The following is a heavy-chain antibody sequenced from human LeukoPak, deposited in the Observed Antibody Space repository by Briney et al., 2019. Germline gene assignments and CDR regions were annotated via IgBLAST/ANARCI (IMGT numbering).Heavy chain of an antibody. J-gene: IGHJ4*02. CDR1: GGSISSVDYY. CDR3: ARYLRDGYTYYFDY. V-gene: IGHV4-30-4*01. CDR2: IYYSGST. Sequence: SETLSLTCSVSGGSISSVDYYWSWIRQPPGKGLEWIGYIYYSGSTNFNPSLKSRVIMSVDTSKNQFSLRLSSVTAADTAVYYCARYLRDGYTYYFDYWGQGTLVTVSS. D-gene: IGHD5-24*01.